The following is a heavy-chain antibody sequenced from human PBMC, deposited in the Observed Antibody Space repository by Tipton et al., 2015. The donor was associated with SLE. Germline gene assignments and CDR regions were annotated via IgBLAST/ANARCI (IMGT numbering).Heavy chain of an antibody. CDR2: VFNSGSF. CDR3: AKYYYDATGYQSVDY. Sequence: TLSLTCAVYGGSFSGYQWTWIRQPPGKGLQWLAYVFNSGSFNRAHYNPSVMSRVTISVDTSKNQFSLKLASVTAADTAVYYCAKYYYDATGYQSVDYWGQGALVTVSS. V-gene: IGHV4-59*01. CDR1: GGSFSGYQ. J-gene: IGHJ4*02. D-gene: IGHD3-22*01.